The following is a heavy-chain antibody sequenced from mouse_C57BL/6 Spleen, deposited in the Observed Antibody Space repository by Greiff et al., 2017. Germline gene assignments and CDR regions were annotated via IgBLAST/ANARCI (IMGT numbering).Heavy chain of an antibody. CDR1: GYTFTDYE. J-gene: IGHJ4*01. Sequence: VQLVESGAELVRPGASVTLSCKASGYTFTDYEMHWVKQTPVHGLEWIGAIDPETGGTAYNQKFKGKAILTADKSSSTAYIELRSLTSEDSAVYYCTRRGYGSSYAMDYWGQGTSVTVSS. V-gene: IGHV1-15*01. D-gene: IGHD1-1*01. CDR2: IDPETGGT. CDR3: TRRGYGSSYAMDY.